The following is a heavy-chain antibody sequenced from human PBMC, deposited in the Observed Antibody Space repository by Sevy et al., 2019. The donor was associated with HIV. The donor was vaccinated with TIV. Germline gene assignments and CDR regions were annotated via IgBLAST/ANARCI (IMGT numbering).Heavy chain of an antibody. CDR1: GFTFSGSA. CDR3: TRNYDFWSGYPNNWFDP. Sequence: GGSLRLSCAASGFTFSGSAMHWVRQASGKGLEWVGRIRSKANDYATGYAVSVKGRFTISRDDSKNTAYLQMNSLKTEDTAVYYCTRNYDFWSGYPNNWFDPWGQGTLVTVSS. V-gene: IGHV3-73*01. CDR2: IRSKANDYAT. D-gene: IGHD3-3*01. J-gene: IGHJ5*02.